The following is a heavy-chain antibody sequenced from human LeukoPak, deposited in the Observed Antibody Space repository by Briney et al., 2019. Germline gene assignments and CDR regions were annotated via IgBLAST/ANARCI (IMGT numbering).Heavy chain of an antibody. V-gene: IGHV3-11*01. Sequence: PGGSLRLSCTASGFDFSNSFMTWVRQAPGKGLEWISYISSRSTTIYYADSVKGRFTISRDNGKNTVYLQMNNLGVDDTAVFYCGKGSLAVPATPLDFWGQGTLVTVSS. D-gene: IGHD2-15*01. CDR2: ISSRSTTI. CDR3: GKGSLAVPATPLDF. J-gene: IGHJ4*02. CDR1: GFDFSNSF.